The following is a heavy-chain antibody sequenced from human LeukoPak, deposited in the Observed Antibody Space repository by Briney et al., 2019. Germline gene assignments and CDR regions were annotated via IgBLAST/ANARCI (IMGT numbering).Heavy chain of an antibody. CDR3: AKDGGLYYFDY. D-gene: IGHD3-16*01. CDR2: ISYDGSNK. Sequence: GGSLRLSCAASGFTFSSYGMHWVRQAPGKGLEWVAVISYDGSNKYYADSVKGRFTISRDNSKNTLYLQMNSLRAEDTAVYYCAKDGGLYYFDYWGQGTLVSVSS. CDR1: GFTFSSYG. J-gene: IGHJ4*02. V-gene: IGHV3-30*18.